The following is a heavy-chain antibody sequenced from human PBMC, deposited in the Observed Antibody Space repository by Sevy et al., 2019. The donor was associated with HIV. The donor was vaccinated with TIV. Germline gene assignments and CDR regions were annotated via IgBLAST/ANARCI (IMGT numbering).Heavy chain of an antibody. CDR1: GFTFSTYA. D-gene: IGHD4-17*01. J-gene: IGHJ4*02. CDR3: ANCPYGDYRPPLDY. CDR2: ISGSGGST. V-gene: IGHV3-23*01. Sequence: GGSLRLSCTASGFTFSTYAMSWVRQAPGKGLEWVSAISGSGGSTYYADSVKGQFTVSRDNSKNTLFLQMNNLRADDTAVYSCANCPYGDYRPPLDYWGQGTLVTVSS.